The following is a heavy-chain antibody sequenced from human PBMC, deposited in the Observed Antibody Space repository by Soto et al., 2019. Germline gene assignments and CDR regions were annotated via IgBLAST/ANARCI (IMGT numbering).Heavy chain of an antibody. V-gene: IGHV1-18*01. J-gene: IGHJ2*01. CDR3: ARVPPYSSSWYFDL. D-gene: IGHD6-13*01. CDR1: GYTFTNYD. Sequence: QVQLVQSGAEVKKPGASVKVSCKASGYTFTNYDINWVRQAPGQGLEWMGWISAYNGNTNYAQKLQGRVTMTTDTPTSTAYMELRSLRSDDTAVYYCARVPPYSSSWYFDLWGRGTLVTVSS. CDR2: ISAYNGNT.